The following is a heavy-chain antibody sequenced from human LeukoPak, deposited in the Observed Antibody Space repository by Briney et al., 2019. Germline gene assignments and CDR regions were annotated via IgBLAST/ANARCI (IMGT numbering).Heavy chain of an antibody. J-gene: IGHJ6*04. CDR3: ARGADYSQLDV. V-gene: IGHV1-8*03. Sequence: ASVKVSCKASGYTFTSYAMHWVRQATGQGLEWMGWMNPNSGNTGYAQKFQGRVTITRNTSISTAYMELSSLRSEDTAVYYCARGADYSQLDVWGKGTTVTVSS. CDR1: GYTFTSYA. CDR2: MNPNSGNT. D-gene: IGHD4-11*01.